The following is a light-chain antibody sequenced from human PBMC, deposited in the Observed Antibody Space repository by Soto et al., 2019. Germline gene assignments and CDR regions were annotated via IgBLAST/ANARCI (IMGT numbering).Light chain of an antibody. CDR3: SSYTSSSTQV. Sequence: QSALTQPASVSGSPGQSITISCTGTSSDVGGYNYVSWYQQNPGKAPKLMIYDVSNRPSGVSNRFSGSKSGNTASLTISWLQAEDEADYYGSSYTSSSTQVFGGETKLTVL. CDR2: DVS. J-gene: IGLJ2*01. V-gene: IGLV2-14*01. CDR1: SSDVGGYNY.